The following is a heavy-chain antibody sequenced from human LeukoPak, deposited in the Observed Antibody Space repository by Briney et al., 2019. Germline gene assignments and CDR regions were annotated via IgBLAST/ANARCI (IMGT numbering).Heavy chain of an antibody. CDR2: ISYDGTKQ. CDR1: GFTFSDYY. CDR3: ARDHYFDISGYLDY. D-gene: IGHD3-22*01. J-gene: IGHJ4*02. V-gene: IGHV3-30-3*01. Sequence: GGSLRLSCTVSGFTFSDYYMSWVRQAPGKGLEWLAVISYDGTKQYFADSVKGRFTISRDNVKNSLYLEMNSLRVEDSAVYYCARDHYFDISGYLDYWGQGTPVTVSS.